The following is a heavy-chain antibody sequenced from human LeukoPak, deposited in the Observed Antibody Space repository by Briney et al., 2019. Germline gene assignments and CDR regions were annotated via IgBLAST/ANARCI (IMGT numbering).Heavy chain of an antibody. J-gene: IGHJ4*02. Sequence: PGGSLRLSCAASGFTFSSYAMSWVRQAPGKGLEWVSAISGSGGSTYYADSVKGRFTISRDNSKNTLYLQMNSPRAEGKAVYYCAKEVVVVAAFDYWGQGTLVTVSS. D-gene: IGHD2-15*01. CDR3: AKEVVVVAAFDY. CDR2: ISGSGGST. CDR1: GFTFSSYA. V-gene: IGHV3-23*01.